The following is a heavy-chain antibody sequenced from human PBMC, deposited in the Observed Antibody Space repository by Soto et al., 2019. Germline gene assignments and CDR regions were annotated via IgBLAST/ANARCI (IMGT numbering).Heavy chain of an antibody. D-gene: IGHD3-3*01. J-gene: IGHJ4*02. V-gene: IGHV3-30*18. CDR2: ISSDGNNK. Sequence: GGSLRLSCAASGFTFSTYGMHWVRQAPDKGLEWVAVISSDGNNKYYPDSVKGRFTISRDNSKNTLYLQMNRLRAEDTAMYYCAKEKPLTGRGYHFDYWGQGTLVTVSS. CDR3: AKEKPLTGRGYHFDY. CDR1: GFTFSTYG.